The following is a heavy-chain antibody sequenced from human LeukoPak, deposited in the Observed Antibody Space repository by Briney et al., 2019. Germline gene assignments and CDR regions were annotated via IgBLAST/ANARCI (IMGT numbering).Heavy chain of an antibody. CDR2: ISTYNGDK. Sequence: GASVKVSCKASGYTFTSYGISWVRQAPGQGLEWMGWISTYNGDKNYAQKFQGRVTMTTDPSTNTAYMELRRLRSDDTAVYYCARDGVDYGGNYRLLDYWGQGSLVTVSS. D-gene: IGHD4-23*01. CDR1: GYTFTSYG. V-gene: IGHV1-18*01. CDR3: ARDGVDYGGNYRLLDY. J-gene: IGHJ4*02.